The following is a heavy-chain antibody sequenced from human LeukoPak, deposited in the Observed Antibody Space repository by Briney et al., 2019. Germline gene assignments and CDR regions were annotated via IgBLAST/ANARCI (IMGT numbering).Heavy chain of an antibody. CDR2: ISSSSSYI. V-gene: IGHV3-21*01. J-gene: IGHJ4*02. CDR1: GFTFSTYS. D-gene: IGHD1-1*01. CDR3: ARLRTTGTFDY. Sequence: GGSLRLSCAASGFTFSTYSMNWVRQAPGKGLEWDSSISSSSSYIYYADSVKGRFTISRDNAKNSLYLQMNSLRAEDTALYYCARLRTTGTFDYWGQGTLVTVSS.